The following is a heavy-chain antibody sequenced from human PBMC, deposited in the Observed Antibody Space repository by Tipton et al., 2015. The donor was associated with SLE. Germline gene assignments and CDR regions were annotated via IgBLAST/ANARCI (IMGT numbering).Heavy chain of an antibody. J-gene: IGHJ4*02. CDR1: GGSLSGCY. CDR3: AKGRQKNYADHAY. D-gene: IGHD4-17*01. V-gene: IGHV4-34*01. CDR2: LNHGGSI. Sequence: TLSLTCVVYGGSLSGCYWSWIRQPPGKGLEWVGELNHGGSINYNPSLESRVTISIDMSKNQFSLKLSSVTAADTAVYYCAKGRQKNYADHAYWGQGTLVTVSS.